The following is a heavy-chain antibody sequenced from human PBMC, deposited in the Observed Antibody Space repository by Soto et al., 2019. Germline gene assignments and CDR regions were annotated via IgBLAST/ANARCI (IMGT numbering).Heavy chain of an antibody. J-gene: IGHJ5*02. Sequence: PVGSLRLSCAASGFTFSSYWMSWVRQAPGKGLEWVANIKRDGSEKYYVDSVKGRFTISRDNAKNSLYLQMNSLRAEDTAVYFCAREYCISTSCYQDWFDPWGQGTLVTVSS. CDR3: AREYCISTSCYQDWFDP. CDR1: GFTFSSYW. V-gene: IGHV3-7*01. CDR2: IKRDGSEK. D-gene: IGHD2-2*01.